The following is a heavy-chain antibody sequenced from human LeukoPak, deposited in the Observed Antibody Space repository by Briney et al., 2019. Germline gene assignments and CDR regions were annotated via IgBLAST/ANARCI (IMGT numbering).Heavy chain of an antibody. CDR1: EFTFSDYY. V-gene: IGHV3-11*01. CDR2: ISSSGSTI. CDR3: ARDKGDYDTSGSLFVF. J-gene: IGHJ4*02. D-gene: IGHD3-22*01. Sequence: GGSLRLSCAASEFTFSDYYMSWIRQAPGKGLEWVSYISSSGSTIYYADSVKGRFTISRDNAKNSLYLQMNSLRAEDTAVYYCARDKGDYDTSGSLFVFGGQGTLVTVSS.